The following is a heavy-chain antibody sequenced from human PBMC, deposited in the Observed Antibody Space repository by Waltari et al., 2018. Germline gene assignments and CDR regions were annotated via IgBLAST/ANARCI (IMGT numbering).Heavy chain of an antibody. CDR2: IIPIFGTA. CDR1: GGTFSSYA. CDR3: AREGGVCSGGSCYSTDDAFDI. V-gene: IGHV1-69*12. J-gene: IGHJ3*02. Sequence: QVQLVQSGAEVKKPGSSVKVSCKASGGTFSSYAISWVRQAPGQGLEWMGGIIPIFGTAKYAQKFQGRVTITADESTSTAYMELSSLRSEDTAVYYCAREGGVCSGGSCYSTDDAFDIWGQGTMVTVSS. D-gene: IGHD2-15*01.